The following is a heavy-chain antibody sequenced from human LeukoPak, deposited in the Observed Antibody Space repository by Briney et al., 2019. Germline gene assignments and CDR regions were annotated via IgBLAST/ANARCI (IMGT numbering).Heavy chain of an antibody. V-gene: IGHV4-31*03. Sequence: SETLSLTCTVSGGSISSGGYCWSWIRQHPGKGLEWIGYIYYSGSTYYNPSLKSRVTISVDTSKNQFSLKLSSVTAADTAVYYCARGGGEPVFDYWGQGTLVTVSS. CDR1: GGSISSGGYC. CDR3: ARGGGEPVFDY. D-gene: IGHD3-16*01. CDR2: IYYSGST. J-gene: IGHJ4*02.